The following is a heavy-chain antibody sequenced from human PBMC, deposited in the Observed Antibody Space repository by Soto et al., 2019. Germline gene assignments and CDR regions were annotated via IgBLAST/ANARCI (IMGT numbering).Heavy chain of an antibody. J-gene: IGHJ6*02. D-gene: IGHD3-10*01. CDR3: ARDSYFDLTRGGYYYYAMDV. CDR1: GGSVNSGSYY. Sequence: QVQLQESGPGLVKPSETLSLTCTVSGGSVNSGSYYWSWIRQPPGKGLEWVGHIYYSGSATYNPSLQSRVTILVDTSKDQFSLKLTSVTAADTAVYYCARDSYFDLTRGGYYYYAMDVWGQGTTVTVSS. V-gene: IGHV4-61*01. CDR2: IYYSGSA.